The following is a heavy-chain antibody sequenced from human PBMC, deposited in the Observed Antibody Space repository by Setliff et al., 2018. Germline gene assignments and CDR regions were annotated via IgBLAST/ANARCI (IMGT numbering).Heavy chain of an antibody. CDR3: TRLDWVFNSSSWLKHTYYYRKDYLDY. D-gene: IGHD6-13*01. CDR1: GGSFSTYY. J-gene: IGHJ4*02. V-gene: IGHV4-34*01. CDR2: INHSGST. Sequence: PSETLSLTCAVYGGSFSTYYWIWLRQPPGKGLEWIGEINHSGSTNYNPSLKSRVTISVDTSKNQFSLKLSSVTAADTALYYCTRLDWVFNSSSWLKHTYYYRKDYLDYWGQGTLVTVSS.